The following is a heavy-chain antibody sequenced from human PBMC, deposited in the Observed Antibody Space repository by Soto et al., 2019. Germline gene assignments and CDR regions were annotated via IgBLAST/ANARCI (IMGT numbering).Heavy chain of an antibody. V-gene: IGHV3-33*01. CDR1: GFTFSSYG. CDR3: ARGREPLDYYDSSGYLDYFDY. Sequence: GGSLRLSCAASGFTFSSYGMHWVRQAPGKGLEWVAVIWYDGSNKYYADSVKGRFTISRDNSKNTLYLQMNSPRAEDTAVYYCARGREPLDYYDSSGYLDYFDYWGQGTLVTVSS. CDR2: IWYDGSNK. J-gene: IGHJ4*02. D-gene: IGHD3-22*01.